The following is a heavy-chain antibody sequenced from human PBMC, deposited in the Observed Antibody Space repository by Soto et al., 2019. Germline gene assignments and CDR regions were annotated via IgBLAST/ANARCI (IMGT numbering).Heavy chain of an antibody. Sequence: GSLRLSCAASGFTFSSYEMNWVRQAPGKGLEWVSYISSSGSTIYYADSVKGRFTISRDNAKNSLYLQMNSLRAEDTAVYYCARGGEYSSSWPDAFDIWGQGTMVPVSS. CDR3: ARGGEYSSSWPDAFDI. J-gene: IGHJ3*02. CDR2: ISSSGSTI. V-gene: IGHV3-48*03. CDR1: GFTFSSYE. D-gene: IGHD6-13*01.